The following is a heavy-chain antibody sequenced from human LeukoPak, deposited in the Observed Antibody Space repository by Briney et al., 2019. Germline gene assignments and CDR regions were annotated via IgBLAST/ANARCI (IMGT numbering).Heavy chain of an antibody. CDR3: AAPQSRISSYYYVMDV. CDR2: IIPIFGTA. J-gene: IGHJ6*02. D-gene: IGHD2-15*01. CDR1: GGTFSSYA. Sequence: SVKVSCKASGGTFSSYAISWVRQAPGQGLEWMGGIIPIFGTANYAQKFQGRVTITADESTSTAYMGLSSLISEDTAVYYCAAPQSRISSYYYVMDVWGQGTTVTVSS. V-gene: IGHV1-69*13.